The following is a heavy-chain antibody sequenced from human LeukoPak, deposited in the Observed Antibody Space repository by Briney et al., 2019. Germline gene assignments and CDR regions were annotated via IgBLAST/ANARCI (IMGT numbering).Heavy chain of an antibody. Sequence: SETLSLTCTVSGGSISRYYWSWIRQPPGKGLEWIGYIYYSGSTNYNPSLKSRVTISVDTSKNQFSLRLSSVTAADTAVYYCARDRLQYYYYYGMDVWGQGTTVTVSS. CDR3: ARDRLQYYYYYGMDV. J-gene: IGHJ6*02. D-gene: IGHD4-11*01. CDR2: IYYSGST. CDR1: GGSISRYY. V-gene: IGHV4-59*01.